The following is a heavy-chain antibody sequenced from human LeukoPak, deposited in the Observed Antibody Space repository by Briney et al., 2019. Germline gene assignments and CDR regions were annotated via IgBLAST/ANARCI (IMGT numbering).Heavy chain of an antibody. J-gene: IGHJ4*02. CDR1: GFTFSSYA. V-gene: IGHV3-30-3*01. CDR2: ISYDGSNK. CDR3: ARVRPGSNYVDFDY. D-gene: IGHD4-11*01. Sequence: GGSLRLSCAASGFTFSSYAMHWVRQAPGKGLEWVAVISYDGSNKYYADSVKGRFTISRDNSKNTLYLQMNSLGAEDTAVYYCARVRPGSNYVDFDYWGQGTLVTVSS.